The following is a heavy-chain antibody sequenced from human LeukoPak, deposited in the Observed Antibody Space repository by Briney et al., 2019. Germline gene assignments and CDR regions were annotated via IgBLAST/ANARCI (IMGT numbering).Heavy chain of an antibody. J-gene: IGHJ3*02. CDR3: AKDEYYYGSGVESPDAFDI. V-gene: IGHV3-23*01. D-gene: IGHD3-10*01. CDR2: ISGSGGST. CDR1: GFTFSDYY. Sequence: PGGSLRLSCAASGFTFSDYYMSWIRQAPGKGLEWVSAISGSGGSTYYADSVKGRFTISRDNSKNTLYLQMNSLRAEDTAVYYCAKDEYYYGSGVESPDAFDIWGQGTMVTVSS.